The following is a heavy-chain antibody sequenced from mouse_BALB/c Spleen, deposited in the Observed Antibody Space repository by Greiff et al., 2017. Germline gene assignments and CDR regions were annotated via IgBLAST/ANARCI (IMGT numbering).Heavy chain of an antibody. D-gene: IGHD3-2*02. Sequence: QVQLQQSGAELARPGASVKLSCKASGYTFTDYYINWVKQRTGQGLEWIGEIYPGSGNTYYNEKFKGKATLTADKSSSTAYMQLSSLTSEDSAVYFCARKATSWYFDVWGAGTTVTVSS. V-gene: IGHV1-77*01. CDR2: IYPGSGNT. J-gene: IGHJ1*01. CDR1: GYTFTDYY. CDR3: ARKATSWYFDV.